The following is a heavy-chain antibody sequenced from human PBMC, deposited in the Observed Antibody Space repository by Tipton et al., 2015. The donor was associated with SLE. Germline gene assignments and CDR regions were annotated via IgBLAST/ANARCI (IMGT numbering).Heavy chain of an antibody. D-gene: IGHD6-19*01. Sequence: GSLRLSCAASGFTFSSYAMNWVRQAPGKGLEWVSSISSSSSYIYYADSVKGRFTISRDNAKNSLYLQMNSLRAEDTAVYYCARQGEQQWLVPHYFDYWGQGTLVTVSS. V-gene: IGHV3-21*01. CDR2: ISSSSSYI. CDR1: GFTFSSYA. CDR3: ARQGEQQWLVPHYFDY. J-gene: IGHJ4*02.